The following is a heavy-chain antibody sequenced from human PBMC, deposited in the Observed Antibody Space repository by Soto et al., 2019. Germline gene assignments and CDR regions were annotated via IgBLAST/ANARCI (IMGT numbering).Heavy chain of an antibody. CDR1: GGSFSGYY. CDR2: INHSGST. CDR3: ARVKVIVATYSYYYGMDV. V-gene: IGHV4-34*01. J-gene: IGHJ6*02. Sequence: PSETLSLTCAVYGGSFSGYYWSWIRQPPGKGLEWIGEINHSGSTNYNPSLKSRVTISVDTSKNQFSLNLSSVTAADTAVYYCARVKVIVATYSYYYGMDVWGQGTTVTVS. D-gene: IGHD5-12*01.